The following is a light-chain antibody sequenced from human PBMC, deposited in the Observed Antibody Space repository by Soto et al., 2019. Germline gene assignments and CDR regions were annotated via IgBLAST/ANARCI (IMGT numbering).Light chain of an antibody. CDR1: SSNIESNT. Sequence: QSVLTQPPSASRTPGQRVTISCSGSSSNIESNTVTWYQQLPGTAPKLVIYSNYDRPSGVPDRFSGSTSGTSASLVIRGLQSEDEADYYCAAWDDVLNGYVFGGGTRSPS. J-gene: IGLJ1*01. CDR3: AAWDDVLNGYV. V-gene: IGLV1-44*01. CDR2: SNY.